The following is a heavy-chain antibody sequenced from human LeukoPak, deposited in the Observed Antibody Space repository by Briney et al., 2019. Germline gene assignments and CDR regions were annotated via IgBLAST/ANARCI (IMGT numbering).Heavy chain of an antibody. CDR3: VKEASYGDYL. V-gene: IGHV3-9*01. J-gene: IGHJ4*02. Sequence: GGSLRLSCAASGFTFDDYAMHWVRQAPGKGLEWVSGISWNSGSIGYADSVRGRFTISRDNAKNSLYLQMNSLRAEDTALYYCVKEASYGDYLWGQGTLVTVSS. D-gene: IGHD4-17*01. CDR1: GFTFDDYA. CDR2: ISWNSGSI.